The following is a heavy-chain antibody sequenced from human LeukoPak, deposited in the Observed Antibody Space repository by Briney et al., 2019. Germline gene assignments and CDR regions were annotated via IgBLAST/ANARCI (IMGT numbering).Heavy chain of an antibody. D-gene: IGHD1-26*01. V-gene: IGHV4-4*07. CDR3: ARQGYTASYYFLDF. J-gene: IGHJ4*02. Sequence: SETLSLTCDVSGDFFRSYWWGWVRQPAGKGLEWIGRIYATGSTQFNPSLKSRLTMSMDTSTNQLSLKLTSVTAADTAVYFCARQGYTASYYFLDFWSQGTLATVSS. CDR1: GDFFRSYW. CDR2: IYATGST.